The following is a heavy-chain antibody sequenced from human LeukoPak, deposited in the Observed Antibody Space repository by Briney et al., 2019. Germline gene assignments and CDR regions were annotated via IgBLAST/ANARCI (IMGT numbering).Heavy chain of an antibody. CDR2: ISGSGSST. Sequence: GGSLRLSCAASGFTFSSYAMSWVRQAPGKGLEWVSAISGSGSSTYYADSVKGRFTISRDNSKNTLYLQMNSLRAEDTAIYYCVIDDHSSSFNSWGQGALVTVSS. CDR1: GFTFSSYA. V-gene: IGHV3-23*01. D-gene: IGHD6-6*01. J-gene: IGHJ5*01. CDR3: VIDDHSSSFNS.